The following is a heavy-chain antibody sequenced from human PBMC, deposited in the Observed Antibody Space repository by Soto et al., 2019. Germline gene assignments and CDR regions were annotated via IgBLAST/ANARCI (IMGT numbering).Heavy chain of an antibody. D-gene: IGHD6-13*01. CDR3: ARGVPAAGTDWFDP. Sequence: SLTCTVSGGSISNYYWSWIRQSAEKRLEWIGRVSSTGSSYYNPSLKSRVTTSVDTSKNQVSLNLTSVTAADTAVYYCARGVPAAGTDWFDPWGQGTLVTVS. V-gene: IGHV4-4*07. J-gene: IGHJ5*02. CDR2: VSSTGSS. CDR1: GGSISNYY.